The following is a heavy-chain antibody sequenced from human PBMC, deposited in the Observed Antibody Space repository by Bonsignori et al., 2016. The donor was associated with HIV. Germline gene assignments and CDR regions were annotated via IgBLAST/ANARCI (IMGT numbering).Heavy chain of an antibody. CDR1: GYTFTGYY. V-gene: IGHV1-2*02. Sequence: ASVKVSCKASGYTFTGYYMHWVRQAPGQGLEWMGWINPNSGGTNYAQKFQGRVTMTRDTSISTAYMELSRLRSDDTAVYYCARDLELGSGISSPQGAYYYYMDVWGKGTTVTVSS. CDR2: INPNSGGT. D-gene: IGHD3-10*01. CDR3: ARDLELGSGISSPQGAYYYYMDV. J-gene: IGHJ6*03.